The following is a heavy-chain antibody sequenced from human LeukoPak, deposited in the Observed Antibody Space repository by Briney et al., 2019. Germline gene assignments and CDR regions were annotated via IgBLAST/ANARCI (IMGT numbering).Heavy chain of an antibody. CDR2: INHNGNVN. V-gene: IGHV3-7*03. CDR1: GFTFGDYA. D-gene: IGHD3-16*01. J-gene: IGHJ6*02. Sequence: GGSLRLSCTASGFTFGDYAMSWFRQAPGKGLEWVASINHNGNVNYYVDSVKGRFTISRDNAKNSLYLQMSNLRAEDTAVYFCARGGGLDVWGQGATVTVSS. CDR3: ARGGGLDV.